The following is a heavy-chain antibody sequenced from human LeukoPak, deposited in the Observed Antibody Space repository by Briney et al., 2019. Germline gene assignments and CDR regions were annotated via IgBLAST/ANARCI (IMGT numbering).Heavy chain of an antibody. CDR1: GYTFTGYY. D-gene: IGHD4-23*01. J-gene: IGHJ6*03. V-gene: IGHV1-18*04. CDR3: ARYENSATYYYYMDV. Sequence: ASVKVSCKASGYTFTGYYMHWVRQAPGQGLEWMGGIIPIFGTANYAQKLQGRVTMTTDTSTSTAYMELRSLRSDDTAVYYCARYENSATYYYYMDVWGKGTTVTISS. CDR2: IIPIFGTA.